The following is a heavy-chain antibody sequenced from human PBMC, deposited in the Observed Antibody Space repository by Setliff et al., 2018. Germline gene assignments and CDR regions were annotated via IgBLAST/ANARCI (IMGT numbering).Heavy chain of an antibody. CDR3: ARLGAPASHDAFDI. V-gene: IGHV5-51*01. J-gene: IGHJ3*02. D-gene: IGHD6-25*01. CDR2: IDPADSDT. CDR1: GYSFTKYW. Sequence: GESLKISCKAAGYSFTKYWIGWVRQMPGKGLEWMGIIDPADSDTTYSPSFQGQVTMSADKSINTAYLQWSSLKASDTAMYYCARLGAPASHDAFDIWGQGTMVTVSS.